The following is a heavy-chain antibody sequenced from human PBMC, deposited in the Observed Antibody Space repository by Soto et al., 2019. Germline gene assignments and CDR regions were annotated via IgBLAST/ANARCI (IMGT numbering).Heavy chain of an antibody. CDR1: GGSFNGYY. Sequence: SETLSLTCAVYGGSFNGYYWSWIRQPPGKGLEWIGEINHSGSTNYNPSLKSRVTISVDTSKNQFSLKLSSVTAADTAVYYCAGDSGYVGYLFDYWGQGTLVTVSS. V-gene: IGHV4-34*01. D-gene: IGHD5-12*01. J-gene: IGHJ4*02. CDR3: AGDSGYVGYLFDY. CDR2: INHSGST.